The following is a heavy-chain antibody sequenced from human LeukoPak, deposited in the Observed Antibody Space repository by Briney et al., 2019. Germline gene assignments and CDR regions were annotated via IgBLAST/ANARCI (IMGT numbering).Heavy chain of an antibody. J-gene: IGHJ3*02. V-gene: IGHV4-4*07. D-gene: IGHD5-12*01. CDR3: ARDRTGYIGYEGDPFDI. Sequence: PSETLSLTCIVSGGSFSSHYWSWIRQSAGKGPEWIGRIHPSGSTNYNPSLRSRLTMSVDTSKDQFSLKLTSVTAADTAVYYCARDRTGYIGYEGDPFDIWGQGTMVTVSS. CDR1: GGSFSSHY. CDR2: IHPSGST.